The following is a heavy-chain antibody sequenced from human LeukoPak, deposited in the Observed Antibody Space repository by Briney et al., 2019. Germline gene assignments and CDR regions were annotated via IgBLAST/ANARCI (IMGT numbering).Heavy chain of an antibody. CDR2: ISSRGDST. CDR3: VKGPRPDITVAHTVEN. D-gene: IGHD6-19*01. J-gene: IGHJ4*02. Sequence: GGSLRLSCAASGFIFSNYAMSWVRQVPGRGLEWVSTISSRGDSTYVAGSVKGRFTISRENSKNSLYLQMNTVRAEDTAVYYCVKGPRPDITVAHTVENWGQGTLVTVSS. V-gene: IGHV3-23*01. CDR1: GFIFSNYA.